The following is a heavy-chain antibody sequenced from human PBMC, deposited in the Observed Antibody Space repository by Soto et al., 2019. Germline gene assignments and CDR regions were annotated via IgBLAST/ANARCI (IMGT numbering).Heavy chain of an antibody. CDR1: GFSFGNNV. J-gene: IGHJ4*02. CDR2: ISIDGSNR. V-gene: IGHV3-30*04. D-gene: IGHD5-12*01. CDR3: ASLVYTGSSELDY. Sequence: QGQLVESGGGVVQPGRSLRLSCAASGFSFGNNVMHWVRQAPGKGLEWVAFISIDGSNRLYAASVKGRFTISRDNSKNTLFLQMNSLRVEDTAVYYCASLVYTGSSELDYWGQGTLVTVSS.